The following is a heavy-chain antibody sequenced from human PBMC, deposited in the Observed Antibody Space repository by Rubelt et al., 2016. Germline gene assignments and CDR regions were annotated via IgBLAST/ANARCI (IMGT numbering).Heavy chain of an antibody. Sequence: QLQLQESGPGLVKPSETLSLTCTVSGGSITSSRYFWGWIRQPPGKGLEWIGTIYYSGSTYYNPSLKCRCTISVDTSKNQFSLKLSSGTAADTAVYYCARDPQYSGSYSPPPIDYWGQGTLVTVSS. CDR2: IYYSGST. D-gene: IGHD1-26*01. V-gene: IGHV4-39*07. CDR3: ARDPQYSGSYSPPPIDY. CDR1: GGSITSSRYF. J-gene: IGHJ4*02.